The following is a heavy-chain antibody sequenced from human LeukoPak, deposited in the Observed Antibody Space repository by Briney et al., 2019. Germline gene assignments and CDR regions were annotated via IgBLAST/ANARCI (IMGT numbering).Heavy chain of an antibody. CDR2: ISSSGDST. Sequence: GGSLRLSCAASGFTFSSYAMHWVRQAPGKGLEYVSAISSSGDSTYYANSVRGRFTISRDNSKNTLYLQMGSLRAEDTAVYHCASSYGSNKNPFEYWGQGTLVTVSS. J-gene: IGHJ4*02. CDR3: ASSYGSNKNPFEY. CDR1: GFTFSSYA. V-gene: IGHV3-64*01. D-gene: IGHD4-23*01.